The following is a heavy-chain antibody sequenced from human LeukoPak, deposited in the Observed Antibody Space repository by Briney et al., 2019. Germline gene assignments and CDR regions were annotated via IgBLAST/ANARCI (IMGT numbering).Heavy chain of an antibody. CDR3: AKVGGYGDYIIDY. V-gene: IGHV3-30*18. CDR1: GFTFSSYG. CDR2: ISYDGSNK. Sequence: QPGRSLRLSCAASGFTFSSYGMHWVRQAPGKGLEWVAVISYDGSNKYYADSVKGRFTISRDNSKNTLCLQMNSLRAEDTAVYYCAKVGGYGDYIIDYWGQGTLVTVSS. J-gene: IGHJ4*02. D-gene: IGHD4-17*01.